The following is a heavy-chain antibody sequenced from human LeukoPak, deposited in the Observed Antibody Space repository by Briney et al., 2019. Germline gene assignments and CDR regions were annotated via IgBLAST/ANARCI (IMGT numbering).Heavy chain of an antibody. V-gene: IGHV1-18*01. CDR3: ARDPYDFWSGYSFDY. J-gene: IGHJ4*02. D-gene: IGHD3-3*01. CDR2: ISAYNGNT. Sequence: ASVKVSCKASGYTFTSYGISWVRQAPGQGLEWMGWISAYNGNTNYAQKLQGRVTMTTDTSTSTAYMELRSLRPDDTAVYYCARDPYDFWSGYSFDYWGQGTLVTVSS. CDR1: GYTFTSYG.